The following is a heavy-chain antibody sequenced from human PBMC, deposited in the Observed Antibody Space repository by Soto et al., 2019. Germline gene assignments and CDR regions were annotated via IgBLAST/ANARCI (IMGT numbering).Heavy chain of an antibody. D-gene: IGHD3-10*01. CDR3: ARELNVLLDPYFDY. Sequence: SETLSLTCTVSGGSISSYYWSWIRQPAGKGLEWIGRIYTSGSTNYNPSLKSRVTMSVDTSKNQFSLKLSSVTAADTAVYYCARELNVLLDPYFDYWGQGNLVTVSS. CDR1: GGSISSYY. J-gene: IGHJ4*02. CDR2: IYTSGST. V-gene: IGHV4-4*07.